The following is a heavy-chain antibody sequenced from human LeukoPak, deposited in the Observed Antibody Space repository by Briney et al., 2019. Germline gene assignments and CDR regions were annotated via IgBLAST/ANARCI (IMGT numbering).Heavy chain of an antibody. J-gene: IGHJ6*03. V-gene: IGHV1-8*01. CDR1: GYTFTSYD. CDR3: ARDLGTMVRGRNYYYMDV. Sequence: ASVKVSCKASGYTFTSYDINWVRQAAGQGLEWMGWMNPNSANTGYAQKFQGRVTMTRDTSTSTVYMELSSLRSEDTAVYYCARDLGTMVRGRNYYYMDVWGKGTTVTVSS. CDR2: MNPNSANT. D-gene: IGHD3-10*01.